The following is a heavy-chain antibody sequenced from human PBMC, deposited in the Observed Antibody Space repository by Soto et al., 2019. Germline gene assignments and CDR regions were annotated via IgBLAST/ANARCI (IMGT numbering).Heavy chain of an antibody. D-gene: IGHD3-10*01. CDR2: FRAGGDDGTT. CDR3: AKKVNSGSGSQYFDY. Sequence: GGSLRLSCVAPGFTFSSYSRSWVRQAPGKGLEWVSGFRAGGDDGTTYYADSVKGRFTISRDNSKNTLFLQMNSLRAEDTAIYYCAKKVNSGSGSQYFDYFGQGTLVTVSS. CDR1: GFTFSSYS. V-gene: IGHV3-23*01. J-gene: IGHJ4*02.